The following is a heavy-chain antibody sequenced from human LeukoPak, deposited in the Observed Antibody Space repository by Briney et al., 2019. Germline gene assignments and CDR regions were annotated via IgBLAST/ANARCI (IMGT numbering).Heavy chain of an antibody. D-gene: IGHD2-2*01. CDR2: VSAYNGDT. Sequence: ASVKVSCKASGYTFTSYGISWVRQAPGQGLEWMGWVSAYNGDTHYAQNVQGRVTMTTDTSTSTAYMELRSLRSDDTAVYYCARYRQSCSSSSCLVDSWGQGTLVTVSS. CDR3: ARYRQSCSSSSCLVDS. V-gene: IGHV1-18*01. CDR1: GYTFTSYG. J-gene: IGHJ4*02.